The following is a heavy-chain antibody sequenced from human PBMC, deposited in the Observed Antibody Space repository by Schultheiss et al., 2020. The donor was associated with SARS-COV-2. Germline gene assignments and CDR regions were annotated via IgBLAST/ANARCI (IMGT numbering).Heavy chain of an antibody. D-gene: IGHD3-3*01. CDR2: IYHSGNS. V-gene: IGHV4-38-2*02. CDR3: MRAITISNWFDP. Sequence: SETLSLTCTVSGFSISSGPYWGWIRQPPGKGLEWLGTIYHSGNSYYNPSLKSRVAVSMDTSKNHFSLKLSSVTAADTAVYYCMRAITISNWFDPWGQGTLVTVSS. J-gene: IGHJ5*02. CDR1: GFSISSGPY.